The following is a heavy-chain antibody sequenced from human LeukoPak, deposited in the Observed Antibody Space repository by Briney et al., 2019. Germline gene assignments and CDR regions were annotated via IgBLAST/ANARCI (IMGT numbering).Heavy chain of an antibody. CDR3: ARGYRGEQWLVPFGY. J-gene: IGHJ4*02. CDR2: INPSGGST. CDR1: GYTFTGYY. V-gene: IGHV1-46*01. D-gene: IGHD6-19*01. Sequence: ASVKVSCKASGYTFTGYYMHWVRQAPGQGLEWMGWINPSGGSTSYAQKFQGRVTMTRDMSTSTVYMELSSLRSEDTAVYYCARGYRGEQWLVPFGYWGQGTLVTVSS.